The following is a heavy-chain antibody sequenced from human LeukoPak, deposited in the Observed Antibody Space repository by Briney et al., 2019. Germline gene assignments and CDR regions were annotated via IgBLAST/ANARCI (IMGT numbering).Heavy chain of an antibody. D-gene: IGHD3-10*01. Sequence: SETLSLTCTVSGGSISSGGYYRSWIRQHPGKGLEWIGYIYYSGSTYYNPSLKSRVTISVDTSKNQFSLKLSSVTAADTAVYYCAREGYYGSGSFPLYGMDVWGQGTTVTVSS. CDR3: AREGYYGSGSFPLYGMDV. CDR1: GGSISSGGYY. J-gene: IGHJ6*02. CDR2: IYYSGST. V-gene: IGHV4-31*03.